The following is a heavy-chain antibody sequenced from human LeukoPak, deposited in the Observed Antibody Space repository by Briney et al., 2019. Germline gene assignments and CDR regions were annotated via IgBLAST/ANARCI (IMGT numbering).Heavy chain of an antibody. CDR1: GFTFTSYT. V-gene: IGHV3-23*01. CDR3: AIDPNWETHN. J-gene: IGHJ4*02. CDR2: IGNNGGGI. Sequence: GGSLRLSCAASGFTFTSYTMYWVRQAPGKGLEWVSIIGNNGGGIHYADSVRGRFTISRDNSKNTLYLQMTNLRVDDTALYYCAIDPNWETHNWGQGVLVTVSS. D-gene: IGHD7-27*01.